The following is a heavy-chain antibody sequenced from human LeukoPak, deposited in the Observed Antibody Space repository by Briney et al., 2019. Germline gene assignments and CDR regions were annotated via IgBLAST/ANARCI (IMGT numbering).Heavy chain of an antibody. Sequence: SETLSLTCAVSGGSILTTNWWSWVRRPPGKGLEWIGEVHLSGASNYNPSLKSRVNMSIDKSKNQLSLELTSVTAADTAIYYCTRESGAFSPFGFWGQGTLVTVSS. CDR2: VHLSGAS. V-gene: IGHV4-4*02. D-gene: IGHD1-26*01. CDR1: GGSILTTNW. J-gene: IGHJ4*02. CDR3: TRESGAFSPFGF.